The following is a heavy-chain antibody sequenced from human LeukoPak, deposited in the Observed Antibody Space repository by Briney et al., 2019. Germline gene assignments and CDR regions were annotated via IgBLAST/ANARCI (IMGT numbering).Heavy chain of an antibody. D-gene: IGHD3-22*01. J-gene: IGHJ4*02. CDR1: GGTFSSYA. V-gene: IGHV1-69*04. Sequence: ASVKVSCKASGGTFSSYAISWVRQAPGQGLEWMGRIIPIFSIANYAQKFQGRVTITADKSTSTAYMELSSLRSEDTAVYYCARDYYDSSGTRDYFDYWGQGTLVTVSS. CDR3: ARDYYDSSGTRDYFDY. CDR2: IIPIFSIA.